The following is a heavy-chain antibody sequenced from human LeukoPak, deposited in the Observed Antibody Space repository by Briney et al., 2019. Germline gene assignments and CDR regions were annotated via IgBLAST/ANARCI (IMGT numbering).Heavy chain of an antibody. CDR1: GYSINSGYY. Sequence: SETLSLTCTVSGYSINSGYYWGWIRQPPGKGLEWIASINHSGTTYYNPSLASRVTISVDTSKNQFSLKLSSVTAADTAVYYCARGNMVRGVSNYFDYWGQGTLVTVSS. CDR2: INHSGTT. J-gene: IGHJ4*02. CDR3: ARGNMVRGVSNYFDY. D-gene: IGHD3-10*01. V-gene: IGHV4-38-2*02.